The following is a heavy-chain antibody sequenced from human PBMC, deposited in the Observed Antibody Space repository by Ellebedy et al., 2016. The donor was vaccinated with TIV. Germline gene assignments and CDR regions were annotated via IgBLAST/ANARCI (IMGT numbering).Heavy chain of an antibody. CDR2: INPSGGST. Sequence: ASVKVSXXASGYTFTSYYMHWVRQAPGQGLEWMGIINPSGGSTSYAQKFQGRVTMTRNTSISTAYMELSSLRSEDTAVYYCARGGAVTPYGMDVWGQGTTVTVSS. CDR1: GYTFTSYY. D-gene: IGHD3-3*01. CDR3: ARGGAVTPYGMDV. V-gene: IGHV1-46*01. J-gene: IGHJ6*02.